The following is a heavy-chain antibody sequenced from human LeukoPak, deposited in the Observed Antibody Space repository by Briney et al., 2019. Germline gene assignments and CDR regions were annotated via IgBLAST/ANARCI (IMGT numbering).Heavy chain of an antibody. V-gene: IGHV4-34*01. CDR3: AGAETDYYGMDV. J-gene: IGHJ6*02. Sequence: SETLSLTCAVSGGSFSGYYWSWIRQPPGKGLEWIGEINHSGNTNYNPSLKSRVTISVDTSKNQFSLKLSSVTAADTAVYYCAGAETDYYGMDVWGQGTTVTVSS. CDR1: GGSFSGYY. CDR2: INHSGNT.